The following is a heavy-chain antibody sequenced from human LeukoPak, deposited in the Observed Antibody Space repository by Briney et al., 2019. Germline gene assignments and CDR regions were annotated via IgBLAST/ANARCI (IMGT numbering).Heavy chain of an antibody. Sequence: SETLSLTCSVSGYFIRNGYYWGWIRQPPGKGREWIGSIYESGNTDYSPSLKSRVTISVDTSKNQFSLRLNSVTAADTAIYYCARDDWVVRGLLTRAFAYWGQGILVTVSA. D-gene: IGHD3-10*01. CDR2: IYESGNT. CDR1: GYFIRNGYY. CDR3: ARDDWVVRGLLTRAFAY. J-gene: IGHJ4*02. V-gene: IGHV4-38-2*02.